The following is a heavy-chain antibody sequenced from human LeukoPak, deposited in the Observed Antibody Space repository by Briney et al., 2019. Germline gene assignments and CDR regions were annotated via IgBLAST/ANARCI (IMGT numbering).Heavy chain of an antibody. CDR2: IYYSGST. V-gene: IGHV4-59*01. CDR3: ARVVCGGDCYSEDNWFDP. J-gene: IGHJ5*02. CDR1: GFTFSNYA. Sequence: PGGSLRLSCAASGFTFSNYAMSWVRQAPGKGLEWIGYIYYSGSTNYNPSLKSRVTISVDTSKNQFSLKLSSVTAADTAVYYCARVVCGGDCYSEDNWFDPWGQGTLVTVSS. D-gene: IGHD2-21*01.